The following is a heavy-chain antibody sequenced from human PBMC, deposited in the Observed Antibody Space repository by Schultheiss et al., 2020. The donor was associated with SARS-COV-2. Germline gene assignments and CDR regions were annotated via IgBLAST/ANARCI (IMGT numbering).Heavy chain of an antibody. V-gene: IGHV1-2*02. CDR1: GYTFTGYY. CDR3: ARAYGDYGVAEYFQH. Sequence: ASVKVSCKASGYTFTGYYMHWVRQAPGQGLEWMGWINPNSGGTNYAQKFQGRVTMTRDTSISTAYMELSRLRSDDTAVYYCARAYGDYGVAEYFQHWGQGTLVTVS. D-gene: IGHD4-17*01. CDR2: INPNSGGT. J-gene: IGHJ1*01.